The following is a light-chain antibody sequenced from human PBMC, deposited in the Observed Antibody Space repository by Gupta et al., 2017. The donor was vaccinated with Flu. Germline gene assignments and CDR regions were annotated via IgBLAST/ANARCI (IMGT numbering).Light chain of an antibody. J-gene: IGLJ2*01. Sequence: ALTQPPSVSVSPGETARITCSGEALSTQYTYWYQQKSGRAPVRLIYKDTERPSGIPERFSGSSSGSTVTLTISGVQTEDEADYYCQSMDTTGSYRVFGGGTKLAVL. V-gene: IGLV3-25*03. CDR2: KDT. CDR3: QSMDTTGSYRV. CDR1: ALSTQY.